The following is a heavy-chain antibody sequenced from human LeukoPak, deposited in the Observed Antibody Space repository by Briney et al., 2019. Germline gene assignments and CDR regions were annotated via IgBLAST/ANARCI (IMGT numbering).Heavy chain of an antibody. Sequence: ASVNVSCKASGYTFTGHDINWVRQAAGQGLEWMGWMNPNSGNTGYAERFHGRVTMTRNTSISTAYMELSSLRSEDTAVYYCARGSLGRWVPVSWGQGTLVTVSA. D-gene: IGHD4-23*01. J-gene: IGHJ4*01. CDR2: MNPNSGNT. CDR1: GYTFTGHD. V-gene: IGHV1-8*01. CDR3: ARGSLGRWVPVS.